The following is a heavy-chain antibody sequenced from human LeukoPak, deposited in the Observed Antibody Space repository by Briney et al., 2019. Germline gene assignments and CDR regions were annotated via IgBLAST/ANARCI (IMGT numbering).Heavy chain of an antibody. V-gene: IGHV1-2*02. J-gene: IGHJ4*02. CDR2: INPNNGDT. CDR1: GYTFTGYY. Sequence: GASVKVSFKASGYTFTGYYMHWVRQAPGQGLEWMGWINPNNGDTNSAQKFQGRVTMTRDTSISTAYMELTRLGSDDTAVYSCASESPGTSYFDYWGQGTQVTVSS. CDR3: ASESPGTSYFDY.